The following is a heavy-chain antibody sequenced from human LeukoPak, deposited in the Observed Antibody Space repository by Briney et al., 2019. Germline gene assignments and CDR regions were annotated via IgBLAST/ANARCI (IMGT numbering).Heavy chain of an antibody. CDR2: IYYSGST. D-gene: IGHD1-26*01. J-gene: IGHJ4*02. Sequence: SETLSLTCTVSGGSISSYYWSWIRQPPGKGLEWIGYIYYSGSTNYNPSLKSRVTISVDTSKNQFSLKLSSVTAADTAVYYCARTVGATLWYFDYWGQGTLVTVSS. V-gene: IGHV4-59*08. CDR3: ARTVGATLWYFDY. CDR1: GGSISSYY.